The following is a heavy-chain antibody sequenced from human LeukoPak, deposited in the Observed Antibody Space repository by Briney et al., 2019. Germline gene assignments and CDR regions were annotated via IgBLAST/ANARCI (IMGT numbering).Heavy chain of an antibody. CDR3: AKYYRGYNYYYMDV. Sequence: GGSLRLSCAASGFTFSSYAMSWVRQAPGKGLEWVSGISGSGGTTYYADSVKGRFTISRDNSKNTLYLQMNSLRAEDTAIYYCAKYYRGYNYYYMDVWGKGTAVTVSS. D-gene: IGHD3-22*01. J-gene: IGHJ6*03. CDR1: GFTFSSYA. CDR2: ISGSGGTT. V-gene: IGHV3-23*01.